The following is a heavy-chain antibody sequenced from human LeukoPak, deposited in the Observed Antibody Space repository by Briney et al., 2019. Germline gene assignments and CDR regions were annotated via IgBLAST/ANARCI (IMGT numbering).Heavy chain of an antibody. J-gene: IGHJ5*02. CDR1: GVSISSYY. V-gene: IGHV4-59*01. Sequence: ASETLSLTCNVSGVSISSYYWSWMRQPPGKGLEWVGYIYYSGSTNYNPSLKSRVTISVDTSKNQFSLKLASVTAADTAVYYCARLHCSGNSCQGRWFDPWGQGTLVTVSS. D-gene: IGHD2-15*01. CDR2: IYYSGST. CDR3: ARLHCSGNSCQGRWFDP.